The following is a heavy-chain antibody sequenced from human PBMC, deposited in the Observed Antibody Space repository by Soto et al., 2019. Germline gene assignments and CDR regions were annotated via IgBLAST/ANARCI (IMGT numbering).Heavy chain of an antibody. J-gene: IGHJ4*02. CDR2: INAGNGNT. V-gene: IGHV1-3*01. CDR1: GYTFTSYA. CDR3: ARDLGGWPDY. D-gene: IGHD2-15*01. Sequence: GASVKVSCKASGYTFTSYAMHWVRQAPGQRLEWMGWINAGNGNTKYSQKFQGRVTTTRDTSASTAYMELSSLRFEDTAVYYCARDLGGWPDYWGQGTLFTVSS.